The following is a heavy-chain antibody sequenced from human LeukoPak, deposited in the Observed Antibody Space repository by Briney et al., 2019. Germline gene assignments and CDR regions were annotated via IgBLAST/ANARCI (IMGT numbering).Heavy chain of an antibody. J-gene: IGHJ4*02. CDR1: GGSISSYY. Sequence: SETLSLTCTVSGGSISSYYWSWIRQPPGKGLEWIGYIYYSGGTNYNPSLKSRVTISVDTSKNQFSLKLSSVTAADTAVYYCARGNTGWYPFDYWGQGTLVTVSS. CDR3: ARGNTGWYPFDY. CDR2: IYYSGGT. V-gene: IGHV4-59*01. D-gene: IGHD6-19*01.